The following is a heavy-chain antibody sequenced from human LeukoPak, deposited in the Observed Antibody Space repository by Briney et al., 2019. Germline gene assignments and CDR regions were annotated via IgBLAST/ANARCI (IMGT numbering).Heavy chain of an antibody. J-gene: IGHJ3*02. D-gene: IGHD5-24*01. V-gene: IGHV3-23*01. CDR3: AKKRDAFDI. Sequence: GGSLRLSCVASGFTFSSYAMGWVRQAPGKRPEWVSSLTDSGGTTYYVDSVKGRFTISRDNSKNILYLHMNSLRAEDTAMYYCAKKRDAFDIWGQGTVVAVSS. CDR1: GFTFSSYA. CDR2: LTDSGGTT.